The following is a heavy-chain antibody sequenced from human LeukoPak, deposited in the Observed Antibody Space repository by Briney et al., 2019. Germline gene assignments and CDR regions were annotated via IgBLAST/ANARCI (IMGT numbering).Heavy chain of an antibody. Sequence: SVKVSCKASGYTFTSYDINWVRQATGQGLEWMGWMNPNNGDTGYAQKFQGRVTITRNTSISTAYMELSSLRSEDTAVYFCARDYYASGSYSPMDVWGKGTTVTVSS. CDR1: GYTFTSYD. V-gene: IGHV1-8*03. CDR2: MNPNNGDT. CDR3: ARDYYASGSYSPMDV. D-gene: IGHD3-10*01. J-gene: IGHJ6*03.